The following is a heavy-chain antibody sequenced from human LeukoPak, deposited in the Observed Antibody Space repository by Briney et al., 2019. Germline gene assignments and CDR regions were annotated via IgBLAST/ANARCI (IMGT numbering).Heavy chain of an antibody. V-gene: IGHV4-39*01. CDR1: GGSISSSSYY. CDR3: ARQYGSGSYYVVNFDY. CDR2: IYYSGST. D-gene: IGHD3-10*01. J-gene: IGHJ4*02. Sequence: KPSETLSLTCTVSGGSISSSSYYWGWIRQPPGKGLEWIGSIYYSGSTYYNPSLKSRVTISVDTSKNQFSLKLSSVTAADTAVYYCARQYGSGSYYVVNFDYWGQGTLVTVSS.